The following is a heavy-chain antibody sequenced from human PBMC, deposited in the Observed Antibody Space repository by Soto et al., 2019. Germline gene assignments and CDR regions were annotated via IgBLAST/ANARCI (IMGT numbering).Heavy chain of an antibody. CDR1: GFTFSSYG. V-gene: IGHV3-30*18. D-gene: IGHD3-22*01. CDR2: ISYDGSNK. J-gene: IGHJ4*02. CDR3: AKYITTPDY. Sequence: TGGSLRLSCAASGFTFSSYGMHWVRQAPGKGLEWVAVISYDGSNKYYADSVKGRFTISRDNSKNTLYLQMNSMRAEDTAVYYCAKYITTPDYWGQGTLVTVSS.